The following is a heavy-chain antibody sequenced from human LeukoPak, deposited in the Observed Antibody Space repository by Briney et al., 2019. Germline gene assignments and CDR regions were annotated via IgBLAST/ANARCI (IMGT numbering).Heavy chain of an antibody. CDR1: GGSFSGYY. D-gene: IGHD3-10*01. J-gene: IGHJ5*02. CDR2: INHSGST. CDR3: ARHRGAVWFGEPNWFDP. V-gene: IGHV4-34*01. Sequence: SETLSLTCAVYGGSFSGYYWSWIRQPPGKGLEWIGEINHSGSTNYNPSLKSRVTISVDTSKNQFSLKLSSVTAADTAVYYCARHRGAVWFGEPNWFDPWGQGTLVTVSS.